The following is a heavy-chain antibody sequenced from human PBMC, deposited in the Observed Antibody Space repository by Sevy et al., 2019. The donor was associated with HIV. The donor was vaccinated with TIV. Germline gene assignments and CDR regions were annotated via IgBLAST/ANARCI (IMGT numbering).Heavy chain of an antibody. CDR3: EAIATAGRDY. D-gene: IGHD6-13*01. J-gene: IGHJ4*02. V-gene: IGHV3-23*01. CDR2: ISGSGGST. CDR1: GFIFSSYV. Sequence: GGSLRLSCAASGFIFSSYVMSWVRQAPGKGLEWVSTISGSGGSTYYAHSVKGRFTISRDNSKNTLDLQMNSLRAEDTAVYYCEAIATAGRDYWGQGTLVTVSS.